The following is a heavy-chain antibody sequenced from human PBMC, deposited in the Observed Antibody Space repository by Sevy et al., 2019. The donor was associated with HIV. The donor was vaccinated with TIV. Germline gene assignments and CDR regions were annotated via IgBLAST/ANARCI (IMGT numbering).Heavy chain of an antibody. J-gene: IGHJ6*02. CDR1: GFVFSNYA. CDR2: ISSSSSHI. CDR3: ARVAADDPDFYYYGMDV. D-gene: IGHD6-13*01. Sequence: GGSLRLSCTASGFVFSNYAMNWVRQAPGKGLEWVSSISSSSSHIYAADSLKGRFTISRDNAKNSLFLQMNSLRAEDTAIYYCARVAADDPDFYYYGMDVWGQGTTVTVSS. V-gene: IGHV3-21*01.